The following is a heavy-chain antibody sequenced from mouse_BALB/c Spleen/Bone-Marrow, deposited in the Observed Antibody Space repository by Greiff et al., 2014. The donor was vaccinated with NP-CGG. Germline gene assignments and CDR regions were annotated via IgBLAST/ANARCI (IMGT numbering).Heavy chain of an antibody. V-gene: IGHV1-19*01. CDR1: GYTFTDYY. D-gene: IGHD2-2*01. J-gene: IGHJ2*01. Sequence: VQLQQPGPELVKPGASVKMSCKASGYTFTDYYMDWVKQSHGESFEWIGRVNPYNGGTSYNQKFKGKATLTVDKSSTTAYMELNSQTSEDSAVYYCARGGYRDYWGQGTTLTVSS. CDR2: VNPYNGGT. CDR3: ARGGYRDY.